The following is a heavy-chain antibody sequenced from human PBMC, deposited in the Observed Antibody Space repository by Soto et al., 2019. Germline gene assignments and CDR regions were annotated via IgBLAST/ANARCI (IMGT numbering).Heavy chain of an antibody. J-gene: IGHJ1*01. D-gene: IGHD2-2*01. CDR1: GGSLSAYY. V-gene: IGHV4-34*01. CDR3: ALAPAAHILH. Sequence: SETLSLTCAVYGGSLSAYYWSWIRQPPGKGLEWIGEINPSGTTNYNPSLKSRVTISVDTSKNQFSLKLSSVTAADTAVYHCALAPAAHILHWGQGTLVTVSS. CDR2: INPSGTT.